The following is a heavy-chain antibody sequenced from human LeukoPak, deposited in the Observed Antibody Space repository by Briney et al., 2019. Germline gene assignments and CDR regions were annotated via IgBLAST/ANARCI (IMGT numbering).Heavy chain of an antibody. CDR2: ISPVKNTV. V-gene: IGHV3-48*01. CDR1: GFTFSSYS. Sequence: PGGSLRLSCAASGFTFSSYSMNWVRQTPGKGLEWISYISPVKNTVYYADPVKGRFTISRDDAKNSLDLQMNSLRAEDTAVYYCARESDRHHDLWSGYLALDYWGQGTRVTVSS. D-gene: IGHD3-3*01. J-gene: IGHJ4*02. CDR3: ARESDRHHDLWSGYLALDY.